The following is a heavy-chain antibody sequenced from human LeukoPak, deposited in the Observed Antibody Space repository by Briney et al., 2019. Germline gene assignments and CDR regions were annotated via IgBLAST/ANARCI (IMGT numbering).Heavy chain of an antibody. CDR1: GFTFDDYA. Sequence: PGRSLRLSCAASGFTFDDYAMHWVRQAPGKGLEGVSGISWNSGSIGYADSVKGRFTISRDNAKNSLYLQMNSLRAEDMALYYCAKDLERYSGSCGGFDYWGQGTLVTVSS. CDR3: AKDLERYSGSCGGFDY. V-gene: IGHV3-9*03. J-gene: IGHJ4*02. CDR2: ISWNSGSI. D-gene: IGHD1-26*01.